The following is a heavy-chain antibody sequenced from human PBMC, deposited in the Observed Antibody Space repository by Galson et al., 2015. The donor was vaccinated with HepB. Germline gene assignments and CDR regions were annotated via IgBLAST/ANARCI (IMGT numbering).Heavy chain of an antibody. Sequence: SVKVSCKASGYTFTSYDINWVRQATGQGLEWMGWMNPNSGNTGYAQKFQGRVTMTRYTSISTAYMELSSLRSEDTAVYYCARDGITGTTGNYWGQGALVTVSS. CDR3: ARDGITGTTGNY. J-gene: IGHJ4*02. V-gene: IGHV1-8*01. D-gene: IGHD1-7*01. CDR2: MNPNSGNT. CDR1: GYTFTSYD.